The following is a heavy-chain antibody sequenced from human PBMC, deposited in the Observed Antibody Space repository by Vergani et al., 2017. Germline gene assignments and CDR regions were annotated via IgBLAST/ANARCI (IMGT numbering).Heavy chain of an antibody. D-gene: IGHD4-17*01. CDR3: ARSHDYGDRALGDY. J-gene: IGHJ4*02. Sequence: EVQLVESGGGLVQPGGSLRLSCAASGFTFSSYWMSWVRQAPGKGLEWVANIKQDGSEQYYADSVKGRFTISRDNSKNTLYLQMNSLRAEDTAVYYCARSHDYGDRALGDYWGQGTLVTVSS. V-gene: IGHV3-7*01. CDR2: IKQDGSEQ. CDR1: GFTFSSYW.